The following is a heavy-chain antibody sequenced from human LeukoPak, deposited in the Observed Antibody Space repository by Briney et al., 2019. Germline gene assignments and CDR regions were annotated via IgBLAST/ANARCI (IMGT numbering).Heavy chain of an antibody. CDR2: TYYRAKRNN. V-gene: IGHV6-1*01. Sequence: SQTLSLTFAIAASSVSSNSAALNWIRQSPSKGLEWLAKTYYRAKRNNYYAVSVKSLITVNPDTSKNQFSLQLNSVTPEDTAVYYCANSGDYRFDPWGQGTLVTVSS. CDR1: ASSVSSNSAA. CDR3: ANSGDYRFDP. D-gene: IGHD3-10*01. J-gene: IGHJ5*02.